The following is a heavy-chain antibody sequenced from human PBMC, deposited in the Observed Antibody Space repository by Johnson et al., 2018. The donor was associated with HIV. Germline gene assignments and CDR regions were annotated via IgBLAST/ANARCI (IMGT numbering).Heavy chain of an antibody. CDR3: AKARWGYCSSTGGFAFDI. CDR2: ISYDGSNK. J-gene: IGHJ3*02. D-gene: IGHD2-2*01. CDR1: GFTFSSYG. V-gene: IGHV3-30*18. Sequence: QVQLVESGGGVVQPGRSLRLSCAASGFTFSSYGMHWVRQAPGKGLEWVAVISYDGSNKYYADSVKGRFTISRDNSKNTLYLQMNSLRAEATAVYYCAKARWGYCSSTGGFAFDIWGQGTMVTVSS.